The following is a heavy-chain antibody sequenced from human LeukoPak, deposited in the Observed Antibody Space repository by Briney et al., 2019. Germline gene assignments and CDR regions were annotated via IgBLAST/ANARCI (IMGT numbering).Heavy chain of an antibody. CDR2: ISAYNGNT. CDR3: ARESYGDYGVGVDY. CDR1: GYTFTSYA. V-gene: IGHV1-18*01. Sequence: GASVKVSCKASGYTFTSYAMHWVRQAPGQRLEWMGWISAYNGNTNYAQKLQGRVTMTTDTSTSTAYMELRSLRSDDTAVYYCARESYGDYGVGVDYWGQGTLVTVSS. J-gene: IGHJ4*02. D-gene: IGHD4-17*01.